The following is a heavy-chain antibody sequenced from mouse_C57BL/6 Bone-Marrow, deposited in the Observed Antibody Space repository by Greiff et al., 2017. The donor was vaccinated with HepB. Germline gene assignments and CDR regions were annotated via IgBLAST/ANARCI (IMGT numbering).Heavy chain of an antibody. J-gene: IGHJ2*01. CDR1: GFNIKDYY. CDR2: IDPEDGET. V-gene: IGHV14-2*01. D-gene: IGHD1-1*01. Sequence: VQLQQSGAELVKPGASVKLSCTASGFNIKDYYMHWVKQRTEQGLEWIGRIDPEDGETKYAPNFQGKATITANTSSNTAYLQLSSLTSEDTAVYYCARRYGSCPSYDYWGKGTTLTVAS. CDR3: ARRYGSCPSYDY.